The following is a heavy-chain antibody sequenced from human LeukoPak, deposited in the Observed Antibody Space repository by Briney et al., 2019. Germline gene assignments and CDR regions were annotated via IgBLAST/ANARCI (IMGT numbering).Heavy chain of an antibody. CDR2: INHSGST. Sequence: SETLSLTCAVYGGSFSGYYWSWIRQPPGKGLEWIGEINHSGSTNYNPSLKSRVTISVDTSKNQFSLKLSSVTAADTAVYYCAAHYYDSSGWLGPFDIWGQGTMVTVSS. V-gene: IGHV4-34*01. J-gene: IGHJ3*02. D-gene: IGHD3-22*01. CDR3: AAHYYDSSGWLGPFDI. CDR1: GGSFSGYY.